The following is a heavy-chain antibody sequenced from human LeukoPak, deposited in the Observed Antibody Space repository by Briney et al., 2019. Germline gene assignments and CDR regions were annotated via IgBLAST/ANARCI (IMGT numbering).Heavy chain of an antibody. J-gene: IGHJ4*02. CDR3: ARGFYGAGSHFDY. CDR2: ISHIGHT. CDR1: GGSISSSSYY. Sequence: SETLSLTCTVSGGSISSSSYYWGWIRQPPGKGLEWIGYISHIGHTSYNPSLKSRVTISVDMSKNQLSLRLTSVTAADTAVYYCARGFYGAGSHFDYWGPGTLVTVSS. V-gene: IGHV4-39*07. D-gene: IGHD3-10*01.